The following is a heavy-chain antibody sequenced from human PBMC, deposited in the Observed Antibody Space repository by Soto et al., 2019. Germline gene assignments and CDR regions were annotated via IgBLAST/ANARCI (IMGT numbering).Heavy chain of an antibody. D-gene: IGHD1-1*01. V-gene: IGHV3-23*01. CDR2: ISGRGDST. CDR3: AKALDGIDDYCYAMGV. CDR1: GFIFGHYA. Sequence: PGGSLRLSCAGSGFIFGHYAMTWVRQAPGKGLEWISAISGRGDSTYYADAVKGRFTISRDNSKNTLFLQMDSLRFDDTAMYYCAKALDGIDDYCYAMGVWGQGTTVTVSS. J-gene: IGHJ6*02.